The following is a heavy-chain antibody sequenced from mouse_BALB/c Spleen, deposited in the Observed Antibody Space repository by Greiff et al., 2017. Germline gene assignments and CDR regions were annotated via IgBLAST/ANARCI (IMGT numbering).Heavy chain of an antibody. Sequence: EVQVVESGPELVKPGASVKISCKASGYTFTDYNMHWVKQSHGKSLEWIGYIYPYNGGTGYNQKFKSKATLTVDNSSSTAYMELRSLTSEDSAVYYCASPYYYGSSYDWYFEVWGAGTTVTVSS. CDR3: ASPYYYGSSYDWYFEV. D-gene: IGHD1-1*01. CDR2: IYPYNGGT. V-gene: IGHV1S29*02. CDR1: GYTFTDYN. J-gene: IGHJ1*01.